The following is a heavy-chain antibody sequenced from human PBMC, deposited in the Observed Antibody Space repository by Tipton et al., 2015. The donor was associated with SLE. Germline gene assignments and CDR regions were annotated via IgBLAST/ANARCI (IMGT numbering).Heavy chain of an antibody. CDR1: GFTFSSYW. Sequence: SLRLSCAASGFTFSSYWMSWVRQAPGKGLEWVANIKQDGSEKYSVDSVKGRFTISRDNAKNSLYLQMNSLRAEDTAVYYCTTGDKTGAPDYWGQGTLVTVSS. V-gene: IGHV3-7*01. D-gene: IGHD7-27*01. J-gene: IGHJ4*02. CDR2: IKQDGSEK. CDR3: TTGDKTGAPDY.